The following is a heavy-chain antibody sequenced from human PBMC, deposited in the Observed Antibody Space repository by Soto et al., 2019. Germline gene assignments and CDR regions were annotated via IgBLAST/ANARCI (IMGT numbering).Heavy chain of an antibody. V-gene: IGHV1-18*01. D-gene: IGHD3-3*01. CDR2: ISAYNGNT. CDR1: GYTFTSYG. CDR3: ARDQITIFGVVIGHYYYYGMDV. Sequence: QVQLVQSGAEVKKPGASVKVSCKASGYTFTSYGISWVRQAPGQGLEWMGWISAYNGNTNYAQKLQGRVTMTTDTSTSKAYMELRSLRSDDTAVYYCARDQITIFGVVIGHYYYYGMDVWGQGTTVTVSS. J-gene: IGHJ6*02.